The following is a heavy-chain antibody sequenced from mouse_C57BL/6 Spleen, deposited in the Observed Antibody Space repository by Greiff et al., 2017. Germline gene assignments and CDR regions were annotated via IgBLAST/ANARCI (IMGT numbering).Heavy chain of an antibody. J-gene: IGHJ3*01. D-gene: IGHD2-3*01. CDR3: ARGGYDGDYGKAWFAY. CDR2: IHPNSGST. V-gene: IGHV1-64*01. Sequence: VQLQQPGAELVKPGASVKLSCKASGYTFTSYWMHWVKQRPGQGLEWIGMIHPNSGSTNYNEKFKSKATLTVDKSSSTAYMQLSSLTSEDSAVYYCARGGYDGDYGKAWFAYWGQGTLVTVSA. CDR1: GYTFTSYW.